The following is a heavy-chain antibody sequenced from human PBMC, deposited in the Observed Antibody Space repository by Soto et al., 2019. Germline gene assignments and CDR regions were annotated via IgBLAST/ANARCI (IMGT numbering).Heavy chain of an antibody. CDR3: AKDLWSYGTVASKLQSYFDY. CDR2: ISGSGGST. J-gene: IGHJ4*02. D-gene: IGHD6-19*01. V-gene: IGHV3-23*01. CDR1: GFTFSSYA. Sequence: EVQLLESGGGLVQPGGSLRLSCAASGFTFSSYAMSWVRQAPGKGLEWVSAISGSGGSTYYADSVKGRFTISRDNSKNSQYLQMNSLRAKDTAVYYCAKDLWSYGTVASKLQSYFDYWGQGTLVTVSS.